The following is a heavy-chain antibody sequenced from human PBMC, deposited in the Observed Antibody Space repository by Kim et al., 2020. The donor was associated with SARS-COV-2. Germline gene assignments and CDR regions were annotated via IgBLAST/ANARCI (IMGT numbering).Heavy chain of an antibody. J-gene: IGHJ4*02. V-gene: IGHV4-39*01. CDR2: IYYSGST. CDR1: GGSISSSSYY. D-gene: IGHD3-9*01. CDR3: ARGNYDILTGYYAILDY. Sequence: SETLSLTCTVSGGSISSSSYYWGWIRQPPGKGLEWIGSIYYSGSTYYNPSLKSRVTISVDTSKNQFSLKLSSVTAADTAVYYCARGNYDILTGYYAILDYWGQGTLVTVSS.